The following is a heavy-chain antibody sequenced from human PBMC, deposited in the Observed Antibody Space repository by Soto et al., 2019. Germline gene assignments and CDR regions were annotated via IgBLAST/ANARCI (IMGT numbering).Heavy chain of an antibody. CDR1: GGYFNDNY. D-gene: IGHD3-10*01. J-gene: IGHJ5*02. CDR2: ISRSGTT. V-gene: IGHV4-34*01. CDR3: ATSLWFGTQVEL. Sequence: QVQLQQWGAGLLKPSETLSLSCAVYGGYFNDNYYTWFRQPPGKGLEWIGEISRSGTTKYIPSLKSRASFSCDTSTTQVSLKVTSVTAADTAVYYCATSLWFGTQVELWGQGALVTVSS.